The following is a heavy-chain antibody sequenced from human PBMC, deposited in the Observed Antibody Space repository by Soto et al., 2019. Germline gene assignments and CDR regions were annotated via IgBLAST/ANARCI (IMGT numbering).Heavy chain of an antibody. Sequence: QVQLVQSGAEVKKPGASVKVSCKASGYTFTSYGISWVRQAPRQGLEWMGWISAYNGNTNYAQKLQGRVTMTTDTSTSTAYMELRSLRSDDTAVYYCARDLLLKGIVVVVAATFDYWGQGTLVTVSS. J-gene: IGHJ4*02. CDR1: GYTFTSYG. V-gene: IGHV1-18*01. CDR3: ARDLLLKGIVVVVAATFDY. D-gene: IGHD2-15*01. CDR2: ISAYNGNT.